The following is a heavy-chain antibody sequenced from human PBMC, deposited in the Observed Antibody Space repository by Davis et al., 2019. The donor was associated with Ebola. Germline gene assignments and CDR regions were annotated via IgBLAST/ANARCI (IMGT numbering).Heavy chain of an antibody. Sequence: MPSETLSLTCAVYGGSFSGYYWSWIRQPPGKGLEWIGEINHSGSTNYNPSLKSRVTISVDTSKNQFSLKLSSVTAADTAVYYCARLPYGDYGVDYWGQGTLVTVSS. CDR2: INHSGST. CDR3: ARLPYGDYGVDY. J-gene: IGHJ4*02. CDR1: GGSFSGYY. D-gene: IGHD4-17*01. V-gene: IGHV4-34*01.